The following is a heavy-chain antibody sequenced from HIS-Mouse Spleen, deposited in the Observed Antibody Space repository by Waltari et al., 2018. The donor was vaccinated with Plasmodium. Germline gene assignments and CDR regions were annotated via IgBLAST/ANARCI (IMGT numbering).Heavy chain of an antibody. CDR3: AKVIYYYGRDV. D-gene: IGHD2-21*01. CDR1: GFTFVDYA. CDR2: IRWNSGSL. V-gene: IGHV3-9*01. Sequence: EVQLVASGGGLVQPGRSLRLSCAASGFTFVDYAMHWGRQAAGKGLRWVSGIRWNSGSLGYAEAVQGRFTISRDNAKNSRYRQMNRLRAEDTALYDCAKVIYYYGRDVWGQGTTVTVSS. J-gene: IGHJ6*02.